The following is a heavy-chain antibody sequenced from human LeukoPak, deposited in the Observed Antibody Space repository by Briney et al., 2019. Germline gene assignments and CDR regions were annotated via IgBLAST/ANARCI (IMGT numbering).Heavy chain of an antibody. CDR2: INHSGST. V-gene: IGHV4-34*01. CDR3: ARTRRVCSGCQHYYFDY. CDR1: GGSFSGYY. D-gene: IGHD6-19*01. J-gene: IGHJ4*02. Sequence: SETLSLTCAVYGGSFSGYYRSWIRQPPGKGLEWIGEINHSGSTNYNPSLKSRVTISVDTSKNQFSLQLNSVTPEDTAVYYCARTRRVCSGCQHYYFDYWGQGTLVTVSS.